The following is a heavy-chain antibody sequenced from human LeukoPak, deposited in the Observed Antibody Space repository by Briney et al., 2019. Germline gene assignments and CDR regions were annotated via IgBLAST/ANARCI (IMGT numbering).Heavy chain of an antibody. Sequence: PSQTLSLTCTVSGGSISSGGYYWSWIRQHPGKGLEWIGYIYYSGSTNYNPSLKSRVTISVDTSKNQFSLKLSSVTAADTAVYYCASLGPMVRGVIQWFDPWGQGTLVTVSS. D-gene: IGHD3-10*01. V-gene: IGHV4-31*03. J-gene: IGHJ5*02. CDR3: ASLGPMVRGVIQWFDP. CDR1: GGSISSGGYY. CDR2: IYYSGST.